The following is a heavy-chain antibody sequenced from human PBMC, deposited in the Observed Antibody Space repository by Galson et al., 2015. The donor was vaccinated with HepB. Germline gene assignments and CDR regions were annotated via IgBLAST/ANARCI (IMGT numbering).Heavy chain of an antibody. CDR1: CGSVSIDSYY. Sequence: SETLSLTCTVSCGSVSIDSYYWSWLRQPPGRGLEWIGTIYYSGCTNYNAPLKSRVTVTVDTSKNQFSLKLNSVTAADTAVYYCARGLRVWGQGTTVTVSS. CDR2: IYYSGCT. CDR3: ARGLRV. J-gene: IGHJ6*02. V-gene: IGHV4-61*01.